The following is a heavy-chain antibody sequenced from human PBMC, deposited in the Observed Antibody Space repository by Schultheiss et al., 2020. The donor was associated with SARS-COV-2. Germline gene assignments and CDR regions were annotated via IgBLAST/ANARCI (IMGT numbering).Heavy chain of an antibody. CDR3: ARGSGYSSSWGDDY. Sequence: ASVKVSCKASGYTFTSYGISWVRQAPGQGLEWMGWINPNTAGTNYAQKFQGRVTMTRDTSISTAYMEVSRLRYDDTAVYYCARGSGYSSSWGDDYWGQGTLVTVSS. J-gene: IGHJ4*02. CDR1: GYTFTSYG. D-gene: IGHD6-13*01. CDR2: INPNTAGT. V-gene: IGHV1-2*02.